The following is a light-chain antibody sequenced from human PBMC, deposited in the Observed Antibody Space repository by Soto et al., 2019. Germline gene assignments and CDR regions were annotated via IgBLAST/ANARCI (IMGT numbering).Light chain of an antibody. Sequence: ESVLTQSPGTLSLSPGERATLSCRASQSVSRSYLAWYQQKPGQAPRLLIYGASSRATGIPDRFSGSGSGTDFTLPSSRLEPEDFAVYYCQQYGSSPFTFGPGTKVAIK. CDR3: QQYGSSPFT. J-gene: IGKJ3*01. CDR2: GAS. V-gene: IGKV3-20*01. CDR1: QSVSRSY.